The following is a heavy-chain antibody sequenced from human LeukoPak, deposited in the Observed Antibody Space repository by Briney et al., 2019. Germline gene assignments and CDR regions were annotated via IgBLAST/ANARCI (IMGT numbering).Heavy chain of an antibody. CDR1: GGSFSGYY. Sequence: KPSETLSLTCAVYGGSFSGYYWSWIRQPPGKGLEWIGEINHSGSTNYNPSLKSRVTISVDTSKNQFFLKLSSVTAADTAVYYCAREGRITIFGVVIKSYNWFDPWGQGTLVTVSS. V-gene: IGHV4-34*01. J-gene: IGHJ5*02. CDR2: INHSGST. CDR3: AREGRITIFGVVIKSYNWFDP. D-gene: IGHD3-3*01.